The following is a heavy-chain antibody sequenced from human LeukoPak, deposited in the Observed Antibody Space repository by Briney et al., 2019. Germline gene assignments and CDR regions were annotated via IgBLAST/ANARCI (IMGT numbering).Heavy chain of an antibody. CDR2: IKQDGSEK. Sequence: PGGSLRLSCAAFEFAFTSYWMSWVRQAPGKGLEWVANIKQDGSEKNYVDYVKGRFTISRDNAKKSLFLQMNSLRAEDTAMYYCARDGYWCRDYWGQGTLVTVSS. CDR1: EFAFTSYW. CDR3: ARDGYWCRDY. D-gene: IGHD2-8*02. V-gene: IGHV3-7*01. J-gene: IGHJ4*02.